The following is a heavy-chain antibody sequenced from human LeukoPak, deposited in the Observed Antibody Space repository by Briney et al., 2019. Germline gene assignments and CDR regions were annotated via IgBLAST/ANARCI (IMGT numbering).Heavy chain of an antibody. Sequence: PGGSLRLSCAASGFTFSSAAMTWVRQAPGKGLEWVSTITGSDDATYYADSVKGRFTISRDFSRNTVGLQMNSLRIEDTAIYYCAKGPQLYSGYHPDYWGQGTLVTVSS. CDR2: ITGSDDAT. D-gene: IGHD5-12*01. CDR1: GFTFSSAA. V-gene: IGHV3-23*01. J-gene: IGHJ4*02. CDR3: AKGPQLYSGYHPDY.